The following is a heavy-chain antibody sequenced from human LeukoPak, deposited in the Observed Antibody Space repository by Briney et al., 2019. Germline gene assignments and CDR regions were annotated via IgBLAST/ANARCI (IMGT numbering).Heavy chain of an antibody. J-gene: IGHJ4*02. CDR1: GYTFTSYD. CDR3: ARGRGVRFLEWLSTSYYFDY. CDR2: MNPNSGNT. V-gene: IGHV1-8*01. D-gene: IGHD3-3*01. Sequence: ASVKVSCKASGYTFTSYDINWVRQATGQGLEWMGWMNPNSGNTGYAQKFQGRVTMTRNTSISTAYMELSSLRSEDTAVYYCARGRGVRFLEWLSTSYYFDYWGQGTLVTVSS.